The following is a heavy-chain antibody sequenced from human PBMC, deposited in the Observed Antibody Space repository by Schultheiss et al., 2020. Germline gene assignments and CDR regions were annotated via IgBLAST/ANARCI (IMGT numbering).Heavy chain of an antibody. V-gene: IGHV3-49*04. D-gene: IGHD2-8*02. CDR2: IRSKAYGGTT. J-gene: IGHJ4*02. CDR1: GFTLTNYA. CDR3: TNTGY. Sequence: GGSLRLSCAVSGFTLTNYAMHWVRQAPGKGLEWVGFIRSKAYGGTTEYAASVKGRFTISRDDSKSIAYLQMNSLKTEDTAVYYCTNTGYWGQGTLVTVSS.